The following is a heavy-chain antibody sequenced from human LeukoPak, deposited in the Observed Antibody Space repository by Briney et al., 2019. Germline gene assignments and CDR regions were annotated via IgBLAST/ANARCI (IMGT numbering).Heavy chain of an antibody. J-gene: IGHJ5*02. D-gene: IGHD6-19*01. V-gene: IGHV4-31*03. CDR2: IYYSGST. Sequence: SETLSLTCTVPGGSISSGGYYWSWIRQHPGKGLEWIGYIYYSGSTYYNPSLKSRVTISVDTSKNQFSLKLSSVTAADTAVYYCARGIAVASNWFDPWGQGTLVTVSS. CDR1: GGSISSGGYY. CDR3: ARGIAVASNWFDP.